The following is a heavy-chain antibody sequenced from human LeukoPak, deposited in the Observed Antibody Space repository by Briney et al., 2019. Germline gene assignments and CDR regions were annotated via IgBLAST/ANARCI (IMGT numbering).Heavy chain of an antibody. CDR1: GFTFDDYA. V-gene: IGHV3-9*03. Sequence: GRSLRLSCAASGFTFDDYAMHWVRHAPGKGLEWVSGISWNSGSIGYADSVKGRFTISRDNAKNSLYLQMNSLRAEDMALYYCAKDKGYGSGSYNYFDYGGQGTLVTVSS. CDR2: ISWNSGSI. D-gene: IGHD3-10*01. CDR3: AKDKGYGSGSYNYFDY. J-gene: IGHJ4*02.